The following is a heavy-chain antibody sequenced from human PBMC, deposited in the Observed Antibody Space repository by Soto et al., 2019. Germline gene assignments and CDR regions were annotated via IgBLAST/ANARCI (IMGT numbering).Heavy chain of an antibody. CDR3: ARDPAPKYYDSSCLSGYFDY. Sequence: ASVKVSCKASGYTFTSYYMHWGRQAPVQGLEWLGIINPSGGSTSYAQKFQGRVTMTRDTSTSTVYMELSSLRSEVTAVYYCARDPAPKYYDSSCLSGYFDYWGQGTLVTVSS. D-gene: IGHD3-22*01. V-gene: IGHV1-46*01. J-gene: IGHJ4*02. CDR1: GYTFTSYY. CDR2: INPSGGST.